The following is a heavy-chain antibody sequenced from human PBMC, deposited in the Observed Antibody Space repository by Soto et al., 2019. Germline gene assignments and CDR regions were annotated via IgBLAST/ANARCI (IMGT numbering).Heavy chain of an antibody. V-gene: IGHV4-59*01. CDR1: GGSISSYY. CDR3: ARLRITMVRGVPSNYMDV. J-gene: IGHJ6*03. Sequence: SETLSLTCTVSGGSISSYYWSWIRQPPGKGLEWIGYIYYSGSTNYNPSLKSRVTISVDTSKNQFSLKLSSVTAADTAVYYCARLRITMVRGVPSNYMDVWGKGTTVTVSS. D-gene: IGHD3-10*01. CDR2: IYYSGST.